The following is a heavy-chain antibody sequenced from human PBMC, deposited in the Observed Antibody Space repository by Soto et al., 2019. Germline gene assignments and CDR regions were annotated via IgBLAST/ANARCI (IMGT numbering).Heavy chain of an antibody. CDR3: ARSLGGLVASIYYYYGMDV. Sequence: ASVKVSCKASGDTFSTYRMHWVRQAPGQRLEWMGWINGGNGDTKYSQKFQGRVTITRDTSATTAYMELSSLRSEDTAVYYCARSLGGLVASIYYYYGMDVWGQGTTVTVSS. J-gene: IGHJ6*02. CDR2: INGGNGDT. D-gene: IGHD2-15*01. CDR1: GDTFSTYR. V-gene: IGHV1-3*01.